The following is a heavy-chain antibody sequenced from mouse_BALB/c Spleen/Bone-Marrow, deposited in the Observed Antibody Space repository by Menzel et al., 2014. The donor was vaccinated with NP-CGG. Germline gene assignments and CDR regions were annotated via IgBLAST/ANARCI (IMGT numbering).Heavy chain of an antibody. Sequence: DVMLVESGGGLVKPGGSLKLSCAASGFTFSSYTMSWVRQTPEKRLEWVATISSGGSYTYYPGSVKGRFTISRDNAKNTLYLQMSSLKSEDTAMYYCTSMITRGYYFDYWGQGTTLTVSS. CDR2: ISSGGSYT. CDR1: GFTFSSYT. CDR3: TSMITRGYYFDY. V-gene: IGHV5-6-4*01. D-gene: IGHD2-4*01. J-gene: IGHJ2*01.